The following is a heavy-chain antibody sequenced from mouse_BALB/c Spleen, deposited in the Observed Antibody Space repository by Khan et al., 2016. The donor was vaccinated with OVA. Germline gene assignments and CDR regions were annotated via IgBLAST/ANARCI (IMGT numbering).Heavy chain of an antibody. CDR3: ARSNYYGRSLYAMDY. Sequence: DLVKPGASVKLSCKASGYTFTSYWINWIKQRPGQGLEWIGRLAPGSGSSDYNEMFKGTATLTVDTSSSTDYIPLSSLSSEDSADYFCARSNYYGRSLYAMDYWGQGTSVTVSS. J-gene: IGHJ4*01. CDR2: LAPGSGSS. D-gene: IGHD1-1*01. V-gene: IGHV1S41*01. CDR1: GYTFTSYW.